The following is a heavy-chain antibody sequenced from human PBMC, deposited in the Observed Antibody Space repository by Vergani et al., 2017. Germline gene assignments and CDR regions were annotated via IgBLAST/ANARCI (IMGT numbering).Heavy chain of an antibody. V-gene: IGHV2-5*02. J-gene: IGHJ5*02. CDR1: GFSLSTSGVG. CDR3: AHRPWYSSSWDRFDP. D-gene: IGHD6-13*01. Sequence: QITLKESGPTLVKPTQTLTLTCTFSGFSLSTSGVGVGWIRQPPGKALEWLALIYWDDDKRYSPSRKSRRTITKDTSKNQVVLTLTNMDPVDTATYYCAHRPWYSSSWDRFDPWGQGTLVTVSS. CDR2: IYWDDDK.